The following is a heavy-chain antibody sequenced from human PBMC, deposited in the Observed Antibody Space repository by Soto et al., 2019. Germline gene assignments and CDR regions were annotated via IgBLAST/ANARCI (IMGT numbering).Heavy chain of an antibody. Sequence: QVQLVQSGAEVKKPGSSVKVSCKASGGTFSSYAISWVRQAPGQGLEWMGGIIPIFGTANYAQKFQGRVTITEDESTSTAYMELSSLRSEDTAVYYCAREEGYYDILTGYYRYNWFDPWGQGTLFTVSS. D-gene: IGHD3-9*01. CDR2: IIPIFGTA. V-gene: IGHV1-69*01. J-gene: IGHJ5*02. CDR3: AREEGYYDILTGYYRYNWFDP. CDR1: GGTFSSYA.